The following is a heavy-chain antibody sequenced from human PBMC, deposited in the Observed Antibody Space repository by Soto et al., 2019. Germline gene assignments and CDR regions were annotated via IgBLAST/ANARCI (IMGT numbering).Heavy chain of an antibody. CDR1: GFTCSSYA. CDR2: ISYDGSNK. V-gene: IGHV3-30-3*01. CDR3: AREGYSDILTGYYPDY. J-gene: IGHJ4*02. D-gene: IGHD3-9*01. Sequence: GGSVRLSCAASGFTCSSYAMHWVRQAPGKGLEWVAVISYDGSNKYYADSVKGRFTISRDNSKNTLYLQMNSLRAEDTAVYYCAREGYSDILTGYYPDYWGQGTLVTVSS.